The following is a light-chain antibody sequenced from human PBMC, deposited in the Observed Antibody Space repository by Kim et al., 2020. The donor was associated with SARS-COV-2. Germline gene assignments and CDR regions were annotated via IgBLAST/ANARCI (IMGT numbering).Light chain of an antibody. CDR2: GAS. CDR3: QQYNKWFSIT. CDR1: QSISSN. Sequence: PRERPALSCRASQSISSNFAWYQQKPGQAPRLLIYGASTRATDIPARFSGSGSGTDFTLTISSLQSEDFAVYYCQQYNKWFSITFGQGTRLEIK. V-gene: IGKV3-15*01. J-gene: IGKJ5*01.